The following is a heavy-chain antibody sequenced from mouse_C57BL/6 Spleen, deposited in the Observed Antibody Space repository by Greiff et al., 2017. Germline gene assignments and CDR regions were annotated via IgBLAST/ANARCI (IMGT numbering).Heavy chain of an antibody. J-gene: IGHJ2*01. CDR3: ARREYGNYYYFDY. D-gene: IGHD2-1*01. Sequence: QVQLKESGAELARPGASVKLSCKASGYTFTSYGISWVKQRTGQGLEWIGEIYPRSGNTYYNEKFKGKATLTADKSSSTAYMELRSLTSEDSAVYFCARREYGNYYYFDYWGQGTTLTVSS. CDR1: GYTFTSYG. V-gene: IGHV1-81*01. CDR2: IYPRSGNT.